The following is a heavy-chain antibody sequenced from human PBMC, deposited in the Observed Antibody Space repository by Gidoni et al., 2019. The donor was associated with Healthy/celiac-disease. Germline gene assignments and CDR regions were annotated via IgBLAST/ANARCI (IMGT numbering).Heavy chain of an antibody. Sequence: AASGFTFSSYAMSWVRQAPGKGLEWVSAISGSGGSTYYADSVKGRFTISRDNSKNTLYLQMNSLRAEDTAVYYCAKVGSYYYGSGGIYMDVWGQGTTVTVSS. D-gene: IGHD3-10*01. V-gene: IGHV3-23*01. CDR2: ISGSGGST. J-gene: IGHJ6*02. CDR1: GFTFSSYA. CDR3: AKVGSYYYGSGGIYMDV.